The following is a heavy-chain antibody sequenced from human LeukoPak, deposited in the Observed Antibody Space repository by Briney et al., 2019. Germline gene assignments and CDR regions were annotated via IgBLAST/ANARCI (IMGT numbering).Heavy chain of an antibody. D-gene: IGHD6-13*01. CDR1: GFTFSSYE. V-gene: IGHV3-48*03. CDR2: ISSSGSTI. CDR3: AAKHSSWYSGFDY. Sequence: GGSLRLSCAVSGFTFSSYEMNWVRQAPGKGLEWVSYISSSGSTIYYADSVKGRFTISRDNAKNSLYLQMNSLRAEDTAVYYCAAKHSSWYSGFDYWGQGTLVTVSS. J-gene: IGHJ4*02.